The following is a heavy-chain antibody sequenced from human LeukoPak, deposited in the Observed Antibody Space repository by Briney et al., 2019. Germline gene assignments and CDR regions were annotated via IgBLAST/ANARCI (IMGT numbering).Heavy chain of an antibody. J-gene: IGHJ3*02. Sequence: SETLSLTCAVSGGSISSSNWWSWVRQPPGKGLEWIGEIYHSGSTNYNPSLKSRVTISVDKSKNQFSLKLSSVTAADTAVYYCARERLSGYDFWSGYSIPHADAFDIWGQGTMVTVSS. V-gene: IGHV4-4*02. D-gene: IGHD3-3*01. CDR1: GGSISSSNW. CDR3: ARERLSGYDFWSGYSIPHADAFDI. CDR2: IYHSGST.